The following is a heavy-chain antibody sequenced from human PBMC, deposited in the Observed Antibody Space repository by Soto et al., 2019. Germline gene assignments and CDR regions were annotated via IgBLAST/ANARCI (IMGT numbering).Heavy chain of an antibody. CDR3: ARDARNNWNDYYYYGMDV. J-gene: IGHJ6*02. CDR1: GGTFSSYA. D-gene: IGHD1-20*01. Sequence: SVKVSCKASGGTFSSYAISWVRQAPGQGLEWMGGIIPIFGTANYAQKFQGRVTITADESTSTAYMELSSLRSEDTAVYYCARDARNNWNDYYYYGMDVWGQGTTVTVSS. V-gene: IGHV1-69*13. CDR2: IIPIFGTA.